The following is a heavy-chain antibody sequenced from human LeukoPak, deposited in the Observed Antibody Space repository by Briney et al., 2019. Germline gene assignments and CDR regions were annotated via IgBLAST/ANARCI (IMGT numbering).Heavy chain of an antibody. D-gene: IGHD3-16*02. CDR2: INPNSGGT. Sequence: ASVKVSCKASGYTFTSYGISWVRQAPGQGLEWMGWINPNSGGTNYAQKFQGRVTMTRDTSISTAYMELSRLRSDDTAVYYCARAFPSMITFGGVIDPDHYFDYWGQGTLVTVSS. CDR3: ARAFPSMITFGGVIDPDHYFDY. V-gene: IGHV1-2*02. CDR1: GYTFTSYG. J-gene: IGHJ4*02.